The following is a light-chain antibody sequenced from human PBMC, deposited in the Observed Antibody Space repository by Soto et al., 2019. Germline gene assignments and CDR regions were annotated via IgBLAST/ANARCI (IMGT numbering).Light chain of an antibody. CDR2: GAS. J-gene: IGKJ4*01. Sequence: EIAMTQSPATLSVSPGERATLSCRASQSVNRNLAWYQQSPGQPPRLLIYGASTRATGIPARFSGSGSGTEVTLTISSLQSEDFAVYYCQQYNNWPPLTFGGGTKVEIK. CDR1: QSVNRN. CDR3: QQYNNWPPLT. V-gene: IGKV3-15*01.